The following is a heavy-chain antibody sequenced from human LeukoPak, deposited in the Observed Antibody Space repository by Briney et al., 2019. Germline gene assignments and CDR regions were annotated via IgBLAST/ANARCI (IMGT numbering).Heavy chain of an antibody. D-gene: IGHD4-17*01. Sequence: SETLSLTCSVSGASMRTYYWGWVRQTPGKGLEFVGYISDTGSTNYNPSLKSRVTISVDTSKSLFSLRLTSATAADTAVYYCARDGDSGDFVGAFDVWGQGTLVTVSS. V-gene: IGHV4-59*01. CDR2: ISDTGST. CDR3: ARDGDSGDFVGAFDV. J-gene: IGHJ3*01. CDR1: GASMRTYY.